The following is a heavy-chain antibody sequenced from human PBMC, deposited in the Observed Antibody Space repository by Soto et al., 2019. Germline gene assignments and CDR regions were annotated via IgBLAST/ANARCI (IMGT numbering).Heavy chain of an antibody. D-gene: IGHD6-13*01. J-gene: IGHJ6*02. V-gene: IGHV4-59*01. CDR1: GGSISSYY. CDR2: IYYSGST. Sequence: QVQLQESGPGLVKPSETLSLTCTVSGGSISSYYWSWIRQPPGKGLEWIGYIYYSGSTNYNPSLKSRVTISVDTSKNQLSLKLSSVTAADTAVYYCARGSRYSSSWEGYYYYYGMDVWGQGTTVTVSS. CDR3: ARGSRYSSSWEGYYYYYGMDV.